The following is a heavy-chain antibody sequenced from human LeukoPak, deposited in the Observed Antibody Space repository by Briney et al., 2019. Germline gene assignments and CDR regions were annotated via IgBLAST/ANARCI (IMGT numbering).Heavy chain of an antibody. D-gene: IGHD1-26*01. Sequence: GGFLRLSCAASGFTFSSYAMHWVRQAPGKGLEWVAVISYDGSNKYYADSVKGRFTISRDNSKNTLYLQMNSLRAEDTAVYYCASISYSGSRSAWGQGTLVTVSS. CDR2: ISYDGSNK. CDR1: GFTFSSYA. V-gene: IGHV3-30-3*01. J-gene: IGHJ5*02. CDR3: ASISYSGSRSA.